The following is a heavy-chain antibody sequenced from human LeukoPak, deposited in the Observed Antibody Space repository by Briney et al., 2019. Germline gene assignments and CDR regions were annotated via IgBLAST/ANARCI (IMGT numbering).Heavy chain of an antibody. V-gene: IGHV4-59*08. Sequence: SETLSLTCTVSGGSISSYYWSWIRQPPGKGLEWIGNIYYSGSTNYNPPLKSRVTISVDTSKNHFSLKLSSVTAADTAIYYCARSYCSGGSCWVYFDYWGQGTLVTVSS. D-gene: IGHD2-15*01. J-gene: IGHJ4*02. CDR1: GGSISSYY. CDR3: ARSYCSGGSCWVYFDY. CDR2: IYYSGST.